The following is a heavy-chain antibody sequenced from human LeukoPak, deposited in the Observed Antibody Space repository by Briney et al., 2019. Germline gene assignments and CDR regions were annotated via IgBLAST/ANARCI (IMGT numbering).Heavy chain of an antibody. Sequence: PGGSLRLSCAASGFTFSSYAMSWVRQAPGKGLEWVSAISGSGGTTYYADSVKGRFTISRDNSKNTLYLQMNSLRAEDTAVYYCAKLGGNTGEHYHFDYWGQGTLVTVSS. CDR2: ISGSGGTT. CDR3: AKLGGNTGEHYHFDY. CDR1: GFTFSSYA. J-gene: IGHJ4*02. D-gene: IGHD4-23*01. V-gene: IGHV3-23*01.